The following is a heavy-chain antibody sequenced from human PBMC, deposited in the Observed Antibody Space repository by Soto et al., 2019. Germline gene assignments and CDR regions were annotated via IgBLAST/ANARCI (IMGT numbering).Heavy chain of an antibody. CDR2: IYYSGST. CDR1: GGSISSSSYY. CDR3: ARSDITMVRFTYYYYMDV. J-gene: IGHJ6*03. Sequence: SETLSLTCTVSGGSISSSSYYWGWIRQPPGKGLEWIGSIYYSGSTYYNPSLKSRVTISVDTSKNQFSLKLSSVTAADTAVYYCARSDITMVRFTYYYYMDVWGKGTTVTVSS. V-gene: IGHV4-39*01. D-gene: IGHD3-10*01.